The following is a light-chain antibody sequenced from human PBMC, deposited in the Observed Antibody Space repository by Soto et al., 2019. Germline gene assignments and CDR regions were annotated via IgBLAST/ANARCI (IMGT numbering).Light chain of an antibody. CDR2: GAS. CDR3: QQFGTSPIT. J-gene: IGKJ5*01. V-gene: IGKV3-20*01. Sequence: EIVLTQSPGTLSLSPGERATLSCRASQSVSSSYLAWYQQKPGQAPRLLIYGASSRATGIPDRFSGSGSGTDFTLPISRLEPEDFAVYYCQQFGTSPITFGQGTGLEIK. CDR1: QSVSSSY.